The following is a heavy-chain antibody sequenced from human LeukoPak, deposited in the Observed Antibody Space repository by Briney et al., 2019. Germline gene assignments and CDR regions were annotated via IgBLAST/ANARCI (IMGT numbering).Heavy chain of an antibody. J-gene: IGHJ6*03. CDR2: INPNSGGT. V-gene: IGHV1-2*02. CDR1: GYTLTGYY. D-gene: IGHD5-18*01. CDR3: ARAASTAMVGPIFYYYYMDV. Sequence: ASVKVSCKASGYTLTGYYIHWVRQAPGQGLEWMGWINPNSGGTNYAQKFQGRVTMTRDTSISTAYMELSRLRSDDTAVYYCARAASTAMVGPIFYYYYMDVWGKGTTVTISS.